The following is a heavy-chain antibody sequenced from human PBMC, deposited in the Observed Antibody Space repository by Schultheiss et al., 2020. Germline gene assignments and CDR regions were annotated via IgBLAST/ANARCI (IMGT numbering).Heavy chain of an antibody. V-gene: IGHV5-51*01. Sequence: GSLKISCKGSGYSFTSYWIGWVRQMPGKGLEWMGIIYPGDSDTRYSPSFQGQVTISADKSISTAYLQWSSLKASDTAMYYCARATYYDFWSGSANWFDPWGQGTLVTV. CDR2: IYPGDSDT. D-gene: IGHD3-3*01. J-gene: IGHJ5*02. CDR3: ARATYYDFWSGSANWFDP. CDR1: GYSFTSYW.